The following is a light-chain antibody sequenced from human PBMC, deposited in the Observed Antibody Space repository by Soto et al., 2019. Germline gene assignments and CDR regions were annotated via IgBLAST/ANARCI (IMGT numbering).Light chain of an antibody. CDR1: SSIIGAGYD. V-gene: IGLV1-40*01. Sequence: QSVLTQPPSVSGAPGQRVTISCTGSSSIIGAGYDVHWYQQLPGTAPKLLIYGNTNRPSGVPDRFSGSKSGTSASLAITGLQAEDEADYYCQSYDSSLSGWVFGGGTMLTVL. CDR2: GNT. CDR3: QSYDSSLSGWV. J-gene: IGLJ3*02.